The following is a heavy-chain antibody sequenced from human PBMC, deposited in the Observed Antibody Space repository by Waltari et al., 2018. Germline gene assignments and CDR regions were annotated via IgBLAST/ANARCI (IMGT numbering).Heavy chain of an antibody. CDR3: ARLHYDSSGYQYSEYFQH. Sequence: QVQLQESGPGLVKPSETLSLTCTVSGGSISSHYWSWVRQPPGKGLEWIGYIYYSGSTNYNPSLKSRVTISVDTSKNQFSLKLSSVTAADTAVYYCARLHYDSSGYQYSEYFQHWGQGTLVTVSS. J-gene: IGHJ1*01. CDR2: IYYSGST. V-gene: IGHV4-59*11. CDR1: GGSISSHY. D-gene: IGHD3-22*01.